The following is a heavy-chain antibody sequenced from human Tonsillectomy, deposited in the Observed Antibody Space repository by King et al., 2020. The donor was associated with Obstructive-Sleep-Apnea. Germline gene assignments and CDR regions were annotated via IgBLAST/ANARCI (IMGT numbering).Heavy chain of an antibody. CDR1: GFTFNDYT. V-gene: IGHV3-43*01. D-gene: IGHD5-24*01. Sequence: VQLVESGGAVVQPGGSLRLSCATSGFTFNDYTMHWVRQAPGKGLEWVSLISWDSSNTYYADSVRGRFTISRDNSKNSLYLQMNSLRTEDTAFYYCAKEKATIYCDYWGQGTLVTVSS. CDR3: AKEKATIYCDY. CDR2: ISWDSSNT. J-gene: IGHJ4*02.